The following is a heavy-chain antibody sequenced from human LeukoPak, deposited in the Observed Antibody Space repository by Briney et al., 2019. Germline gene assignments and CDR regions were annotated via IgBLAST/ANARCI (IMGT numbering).Heavy chain of an antibody. D-gene: IGHD2-21*02. V-gene: IGHV3-30-3*01. J-gene: IGHJ5*02. CDR2: ISYDGSNK. CDR3: ASQEVGVTNWFDP. CDR1: GFTFSSYA. Sequence: GGSLRLSCAASGFTFSSYAMRWVRQAPGKGLEWVAVISYDGSNKYYADSVKGRFTISRDNSKNTLYLQMNSLRAEDTAVYYCASQEVGVTNWFDPWGQGTLVTVSS.